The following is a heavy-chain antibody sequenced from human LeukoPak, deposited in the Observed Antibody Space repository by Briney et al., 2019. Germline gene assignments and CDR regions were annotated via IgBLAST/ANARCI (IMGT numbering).Heavy chain of an antibody. V-gene: IGHV3-30*01. D-gene: IGHD6-19*01. J-gene: IGHJ6*02. CDR3: ARAPRGAVAGTYYYYGMDV. Sequence: ADSVKGRFTISRDNSKNTLYLQMNSLRAEDTAVCYCARAPRGAVAGTYYYYGMDVWGQGTTVTVSS.